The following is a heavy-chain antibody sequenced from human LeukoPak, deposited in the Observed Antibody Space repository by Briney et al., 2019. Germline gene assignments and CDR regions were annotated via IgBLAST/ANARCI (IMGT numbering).Heavy chain of an antibody. J-gene: IGHJ6*02. V-gene: IGHV3-21*01. CDR2: ISSSSSYI. D-gene: IGHD6-13*01. CDR1: GFTFSSYS. Sequence: GGSLRLSCAASGFTFSSYSMTWVRQAPGKALEWVSSISSSSSYIYYADSVKGRFTISRDNAKNSLYLQMNSLRAEDTAVYYCARGKQQLVEDYYYYGMDVWGQGTTVTVSS. CDR3: ARGKQQLVEDYYYYGMDV.